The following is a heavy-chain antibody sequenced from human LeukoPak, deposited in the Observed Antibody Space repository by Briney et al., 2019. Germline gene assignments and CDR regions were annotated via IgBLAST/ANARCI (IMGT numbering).Heavy chain of an antibody. CDR3: AKDIGYCSSTSCYTDAFDI. CDR1: GFTFDDYA. D-gene: IGHD2-2*02. V-gene: IGHV3-9*01. J-gene: IGHJ3*02. Sequence: GRSLRLSCAASGFTFDDYAMHWVRQAPGKGLEWVSGISWNSGSIGYADSVKGRFTISRDNAKNSLYLQMNSLRAEDTALHYCAKDIGYCSSTSCYTDAFDIWGQGTMVTVSS. CDR2: ISWNSGSI.